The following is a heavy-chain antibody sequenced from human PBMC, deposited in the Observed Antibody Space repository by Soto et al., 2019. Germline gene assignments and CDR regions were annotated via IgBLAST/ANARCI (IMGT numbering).Heavy chain of an antibody. CDR1: GFTFSSFW. CDR3: ARVAGGRYYTDY. Sequence: EVQLVESGGGLVQPGGSLRLSCAGSGFTFSSFWMHWVRQGPGKGLVWLSRINFDGTRTTYADSVKGRFTISRDTAKDTVYLQMITLRAEDTAVYYCARVAGGRYYTDYWGQGTLFTVSS. J-gene: IGHJ4*02. CDR2: INFDGTRT. D-gene: IGHD1-26*01. V-gene: IGHV3-74*01.